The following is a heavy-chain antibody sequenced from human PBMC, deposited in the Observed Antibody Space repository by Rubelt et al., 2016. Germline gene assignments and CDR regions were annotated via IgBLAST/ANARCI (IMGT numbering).Heavy chain of an antibody. V-gene: IGHV4-34*01. CDR2: INHSGNT. J-gene: IGHJ5*02. CDR1: GGSFSGYY. Sequence: QVQLQQWGAGLLKPSETLSLTCAVYGGSFSGYYWNWIRQPPGRGLEWIGEINHSGNTNSNPSLKSRVTISVDTSKNQFSRVLGSGTAADTDGYYWARGWGFYTRAPPVDFSWGQGTLVTVSS. D-gene: IGHD2-2*02. CDR3: ARGWGFYTRAPPVDFS.